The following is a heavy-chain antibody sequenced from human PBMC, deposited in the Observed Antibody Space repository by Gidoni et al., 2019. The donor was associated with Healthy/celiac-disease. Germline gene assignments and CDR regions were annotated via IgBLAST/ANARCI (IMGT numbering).Heavy chain of an antibody. CDR1: GFTFSSYA. D-gene: IGHD6-19*01. J-gene: IGHJ6*02. V-gene: IGHV3-30-3*01. CDR3: ARIVQQWLASYGMDV. Sequence: QVQLVESGGGVVQPGRSLRLSCAASGFTFSSYAMHWVRQAPGKGLEWVAVISYDGSNKYYADSVKGRFTISRDNSKNTLYLQMNSLRAEDTAVYYCARIVQQWLASYGMDVWGQGTTVTVSS. CDR2: ISYDGSNK.